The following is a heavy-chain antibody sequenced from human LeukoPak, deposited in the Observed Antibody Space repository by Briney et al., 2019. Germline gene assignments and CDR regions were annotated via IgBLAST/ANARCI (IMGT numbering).Heavy chain of an antibody. Sequence: PGGPLRLSCAASGFTFSSYSMNWVRQAPGKGLEWVSSISSSSSYIYYADSVKGRFTISRDNAKNSLYLQMNSLRAEDTAVYYCARDSIAAAGNFDYWGQGTLVTVSS. D-gene: IGHD6-13*01. V-gene: IGHV3-21*01. J-gene: IGHJ4*02. CDR2: ISSSSSYI. CDR1: GFTFSSYS. CDR3: ARDSIAAAGNFDY.